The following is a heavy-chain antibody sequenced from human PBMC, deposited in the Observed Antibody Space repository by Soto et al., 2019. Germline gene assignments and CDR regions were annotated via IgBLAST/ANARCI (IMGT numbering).Heavy chain of an antibody. V-gene: IGHV5-51*01. CDR2: IYPGDSDT. CDR1: GYSFTSYW. Sequence: GESLKISCKGSGYSFTSYWIGWVRQMPGKGLEWMGIIYPGDSDTRYSPSFQGQVTISADKSISTAYLQWSSLKASDTAMYYCATEKPPDLPRFSGSYPKYYYYGMDVWGQGTMVTVSS. CDR3: ATEKPPDLPRFSGSYPKYYYYGMDV. D-gene: IGHD1-26*01. J-gene: IGHJ6*02.